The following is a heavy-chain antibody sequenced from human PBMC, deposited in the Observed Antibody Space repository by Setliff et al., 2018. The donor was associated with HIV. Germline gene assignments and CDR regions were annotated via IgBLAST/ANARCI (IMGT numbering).Heavy chain of an antibody. CDR3: ARDRGYFDFWSGYYTDDAFDI. D-gene: IGHD3-3*01. Sequence: QPGGSLRLSCAASGLTFSSYWMSWVRQAPGKGLEWVANIKQDGSEKYYVDSVKGRFTISRDNAKNSLYLQMNSLRAEDTAVYYCARDRGYFDFWSGYYTDDAFDIWGQGTMVTVSS. CDR1: GLTFSSYW. J-gene: IGHJ3*02. CDR2: IKQDGSEK. V-gene: IGHV3-7*03.